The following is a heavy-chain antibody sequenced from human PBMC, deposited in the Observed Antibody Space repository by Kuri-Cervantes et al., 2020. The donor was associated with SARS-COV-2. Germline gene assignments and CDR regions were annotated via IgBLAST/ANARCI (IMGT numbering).Heavy chain of an antibody. CDR1: GGSISSGGYS. D-gene: IGHD6-19*01. V-gene: IGHV4-30-2*01. CDR2: IYPSGST. Sequence: SQTLSLTCAVSGGSISSGGYSWSWIRQPPGKGLEWIGYIYPSGSTYYNPSLKSRVTISVDTSKNQFSLRLSSVTAADTAVYYCARLGSGWPGIDFWGQGTLVTVSS. CDR3: ARLGSGWPGIDF. J-gene: IGHJ4*02.